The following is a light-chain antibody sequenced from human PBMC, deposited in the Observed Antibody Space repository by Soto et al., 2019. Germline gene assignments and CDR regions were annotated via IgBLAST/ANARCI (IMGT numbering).Light chain of an antibody. CDR2: EVT. CDR1: NTDVGQDKS. V-gene: IGLV2-14*01. J-gene: IGLJ1*01. CDR3: VSYTDTDTLV. Sequence: QSVLTQPVSVSGSRGQSITISCVGRNTDVGQDKSVSWYQQGPGKAPKLLTFEVTNRPSGVSSRFSGSRSGNTASLTISGLQPDDEGDYFCVSYTDTDTLVFGTGTKVTVL.